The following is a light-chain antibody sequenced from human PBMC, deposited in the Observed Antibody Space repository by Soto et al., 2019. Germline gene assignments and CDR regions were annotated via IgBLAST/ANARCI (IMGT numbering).Light chain of an antibody. CDR1: QGIGTK. J-gene: IGKJ1*01. CDR2: DVS. CDR3: QQYYHWRT. Sequence: EIVMTQAPAILSVSPGERGTLSCRASQGIGTKLAWYQQKPGQAPSPLMYDVSTRASAAPARFSGSGSGSEFTLTISSLQSEDFAIYFCQQYYHWRTFGQGTKVDIK. V-gene: IGKV3-15*01.